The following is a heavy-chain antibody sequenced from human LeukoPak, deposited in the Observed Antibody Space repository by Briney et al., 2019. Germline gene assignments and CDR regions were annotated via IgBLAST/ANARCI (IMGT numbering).Heavy chain of an antibody. CDR1: GYTFTSYD. Sequence: ASVKVSCKASGYTFTSYDINWMRQATGQGLEWMGWMNPNSGNTGYAQKFQGRVTMTRNTSISTAYMELSSLRSEDTAVYYCARRVKTGTTLLGDYYYYYYMDVWGKGTTVTVSS. CDR3: ARRVKTGTTLLGDYYYYYYMDV. CDR2: MNPNSGNT. D-gene: IGHD1-7*01. J-gene: IGHJ6*03. V-gene: IGHV1-8*01.